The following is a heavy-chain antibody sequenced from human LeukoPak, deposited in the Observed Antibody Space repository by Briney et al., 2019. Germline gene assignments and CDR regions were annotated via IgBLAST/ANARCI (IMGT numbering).Heavy chain of an antibody. J-gene: IGHJ4*02. CDR2: LNQDGSAK. CDR1: GFTFTSYW. V-gene: IGHV3-7*01. Sequence: GGSLRLSCAASGFTFTSYWMSWVRQAPGKGLEWVANLNQDGSAKYYVDSVKGRFTISRDNAKNSLYLQMNSLRAEDTALYYCATVWGSGSLRVYDYWGQGTLVTVSS. D-gene: IGHD7-27*01. CDR3: ATVWGSGSLRVYDY.